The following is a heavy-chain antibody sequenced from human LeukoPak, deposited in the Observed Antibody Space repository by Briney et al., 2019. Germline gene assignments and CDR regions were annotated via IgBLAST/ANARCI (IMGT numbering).Heavy chain of an antibody. D-gene: IGHD5-18*01. V-gene: IGHV1-18*01. CDR2: ISAYNGNT. CDR3: ARGANTWIQLWSFDY. J-gene: IGHJ4*02. Sequence: GASVKVSCKASGYTFTSYGISWVRQAPGQGLEWMGWISAYNGNTNYAQKLQGRVTMTTDTSTSTAYMELRSLRSDDTAVYYCARGANTWIQLWSFDYWGQGTLVTVSS. CDR1: GYTFTSYG.